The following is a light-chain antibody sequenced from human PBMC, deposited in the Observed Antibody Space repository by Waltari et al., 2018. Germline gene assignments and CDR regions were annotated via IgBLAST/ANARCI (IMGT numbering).Light chain of an antibody. V-gene: IGKV3-20*01. Sequence: EIVLTQSPGLASSSPGARATLSCRASQSVGSRSLAWYQQKPGQAPRLVIYRASRRATGIPDRFSGSGSGTDFSLTISRLEPEDFAVYYCQQHGTLPATFGQGTKVEIK. J-gene: IGKJ1*01. CDR1: QSVGSRS. CDR2: RAS. CDR3: QQHGTLPAT.